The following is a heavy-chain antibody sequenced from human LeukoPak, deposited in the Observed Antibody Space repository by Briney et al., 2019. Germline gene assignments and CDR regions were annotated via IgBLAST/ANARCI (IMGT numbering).Heavy chain of an antibody. V-gene: IGHV3-23*01. CDR1: GFAFSTYA. CDR2: ISNSGGST. J-gene: IGHJ4*02. Sequence: GGSLRLSCAASGFAFSTYAMSWVRQAPGKGLEWVSTISNSGGSTYYADSVKGRFTISRDNSMNTLYLQMTSLRAEDTAMYYCSRGINGALDSWGQGTLVTVSS. CDR3: SRGINGALDS. D-gene: IGHD2-8*01.